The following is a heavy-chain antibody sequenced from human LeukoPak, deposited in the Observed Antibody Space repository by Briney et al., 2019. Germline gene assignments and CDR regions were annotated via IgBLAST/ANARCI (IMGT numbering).Heavy chain of an antibody. J-gene: IGHJ4*02. Sequence: GGSLRLSCAASGFTFSNAWMSWVRQAPGKGLEWVGRIKSKTDGGTTDYAAPVKGRFTISRDDSKNTLYLQMNSLKTEDTAVYYCTTTQYYYDGFDYWGQGTLVTVSS. CDR3: TTTQYYYDGFDY. V-gene: IGHV3-15*01. CDR1: GFTFSNAW. CDR2: IKSKTDGGTT. D-gene: IGHD3-22*01.